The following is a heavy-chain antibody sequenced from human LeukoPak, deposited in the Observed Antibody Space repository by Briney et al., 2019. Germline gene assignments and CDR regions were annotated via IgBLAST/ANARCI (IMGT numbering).Heavy chain of an antibody. V-gene: IGHV4-38-2*02. D-gene: IGHD2-2*01. CDR3: AGDADTINWFFF. Sequence: SETLSLTCTVSGYSISSGYYWGWIRPPPGKGLEWIGSISYSGSTSYNPSLKSRVTISVDTSKSQFSLKLTSVTAADTAVYYCAGDADTINWFFFWGQGTLVTVSS. J-gene: IGHJ5*01. CDR1: GYSISSGYY. CDR2: ISYSGST.